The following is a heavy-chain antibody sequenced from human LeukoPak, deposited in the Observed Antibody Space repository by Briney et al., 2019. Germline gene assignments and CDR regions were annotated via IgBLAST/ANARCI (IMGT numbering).Heavy chain of an antibody. J-gene: IGHJ4*02. V-gene: IGHV4-39*01. Sequence: SETLSLTCTVSGGSISSGTCYWGWIRQPPGKGLEWIWNIYYGGSTYYNPSLKSRVTISVDTSKNQFSLKLSSVTAADTAVFYCARYYRNGPLDYWGQGTLVTVSS. CDR1: GGSISSGTCY. D-gene: IGHD1-26*01. CDR3: ARYYRNGPLDY. CDR2: IYYGGST.